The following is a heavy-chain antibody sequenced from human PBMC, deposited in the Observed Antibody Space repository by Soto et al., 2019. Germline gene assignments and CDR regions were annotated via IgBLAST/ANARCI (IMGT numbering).Heavy chain of an antibody. CDR3: ARGDVTHYYDSSGYTPPRLFDY. J-gene: IGHJ4*02. Sequence: SETLSLTCAVYGGSFSGYYWSWIRQPPGKGLEWIGEINHSGSTNYNPSLKSRVTISVDTSKNQFSLKLSSVTAADTAVYYCARGDVTHYYDSSGYTPPRLFDYWGQGTLVTVSS. CDR1: GGSFSGYY. V-gene: IGHV4-34*01. D-gene: IGHD3-22*01. CDR2: INHSGST.